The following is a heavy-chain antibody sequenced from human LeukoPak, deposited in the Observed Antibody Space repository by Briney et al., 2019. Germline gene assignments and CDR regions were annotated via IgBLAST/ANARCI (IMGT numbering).Heavy chain of an antibody. V-gene: IGHV1-8*02. D-gene: IGHD6-13*01. CDR1: GYTFSDNY. Sequence: GASVKVSCKASGYTFSDNYIHWVRQAPGQGLEWMGWMNPNSGNTGYAQKFQGRVTMTRNTSISTAYMELSSLRSEDTAVYYCARGPGPSWYGYYFDYWGQGTLVTVSS. J-gene: IGHJ4*02. CDR3: ARGPGPSWYGYYFDY. CDR2: MNPNSGNT.